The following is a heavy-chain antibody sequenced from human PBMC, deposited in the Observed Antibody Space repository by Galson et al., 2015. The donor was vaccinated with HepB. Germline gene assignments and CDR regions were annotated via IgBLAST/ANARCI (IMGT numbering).Heavy chain of an antibody. D-gene: IGHD6-13*01. CDR3: ARDRAIAAAGTFDY. J-gene: IGHJ4*02. V-gene: IGHV3-33*01. CDR2: IWYDGSNK. Sequence: SLRLSCAASGFTFSSYGMHWVRQAPGKGLEWVAVIWYDGSNKYYADSVKGRFTISRDNSKNTLYLQMNSLRAEDTAVYYCARDRAIAAAGTFDYWGQGTLVTVSS. CDR1: GFTFSSYG.